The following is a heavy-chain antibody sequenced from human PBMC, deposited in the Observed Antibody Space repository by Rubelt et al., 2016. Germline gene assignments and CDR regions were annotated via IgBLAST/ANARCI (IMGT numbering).Heavy chain of an antibody. Sequence: QLQLQESGPGLVKPSETLSLTCTVSGGSISSSSYYWGWIRQPPGKGLEGIGSIYYSGSTYYNPSLKSRVTISVATSQNQFSLKLSSVTAADTAVYYCARGRFLEWLPPDYWGQGTLVTVSS. CDR3: ARGRFLEWLPPDY. D-gene: IGHD3-3*01. CDR2: IYYSGST. V-gene: IGHV4-39*01. CDR1: GGSISSSSYY. J-gene: IGHJ4*02.